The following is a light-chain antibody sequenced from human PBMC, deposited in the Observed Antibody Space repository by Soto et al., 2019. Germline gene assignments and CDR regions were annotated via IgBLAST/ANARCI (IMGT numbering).Light chain of an antibody. J-gene: IGKJ2*01. CDR1: QSFIHSNGNTY. Sequence: DVVMTQSPLSLPVTLGQPASISCRSTQSFIHSNGNTYLTWFQQRPGQSPRRLIYQVFNRDSGVRDRFSGSGSGTDFTLKISRVEAEDVGVYYGMQGSLWPFTFGQGTRLEIK. CDR2: QVF. CDR3: MQGSLWPFT. V-gene: IGKV2-30*02.